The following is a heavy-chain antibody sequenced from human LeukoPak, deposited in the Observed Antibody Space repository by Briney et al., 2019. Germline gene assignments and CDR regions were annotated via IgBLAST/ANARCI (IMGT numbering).Heavy chain of an antibody. CDR2: TYSGGDT. V-gene: IGHV3-53*01. D-gene: IGHD6-13*01. CDR3: ARLGMIQAYSTEDY. CDR1: GGSFSGYY. J-gene: IGHJ4*02. Sequence: ETLSLTCAVYGGSFSGYYWSWVRQAPGKGLEWVSVTYSGGDTYYADSVKGRFTISRDNSKNTLYLQMNSLRAEDTAVYYCARLGMIQAYSTEDYWGQGTLVTVSS.